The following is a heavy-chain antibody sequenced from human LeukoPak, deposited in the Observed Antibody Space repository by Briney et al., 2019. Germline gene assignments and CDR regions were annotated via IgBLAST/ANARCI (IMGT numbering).Heavy chain of an antibody. J-gene: IGHJ4*02. Sequence: TGGSLRLSCSASGFTFSSYAMHWVRQAPGNGLEYVSAISSNGGTIYYADSAKGRFTISRDNSKNTLYLQMSSLRVEDTAVYYCVKGFEAYCDSKSDYWGQGTLVTVSS. CDR3: VKGFEAYCDSKSDY. CDR2: ISSNGGTI. V-gene: IGHV3-64D*09. D-gene: IGHD3-22*01. CDR1: GFTFSSYA.